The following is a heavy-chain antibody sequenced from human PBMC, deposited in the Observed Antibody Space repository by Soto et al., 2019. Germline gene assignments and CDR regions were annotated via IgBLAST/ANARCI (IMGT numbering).Heavy chain of an antibody. Sequence: ASVKVSCKASGYTFTGYYMHWVRQAPGQGLEWMGWINPNSGGTNYAQKFQGRVTMTRDTSISTAYMELSRLRSDDTAVYYCAKDGVNWGWGGHGMDVWGQGTTVTVSS. J-gene: IGHJ6*02. CDR2: INPNSGGT. V-gene: IGHV1-2*02. CDR1: GYTFTGYY. CDR3: AKDGVNWGWGGHGMDV. D-gene: IGHD7-27*01.